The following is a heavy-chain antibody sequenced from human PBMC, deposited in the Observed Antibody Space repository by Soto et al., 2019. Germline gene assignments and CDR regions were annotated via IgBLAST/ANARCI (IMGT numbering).Heavy chain of an antibody. Sequence: SETLSLTCTASGGSISSYYWSWIRQPPGKGLEWIGYIYYSGSTNYNPSLKSRVTISVDRSKNQFSLKLSSVTAADTAVYYCARRGRDNWFDPWGQGTLVTVSS. CDR2: IYYSGST. CDR1: GGSISSYY. V-gene: IGHV4-59*12. D-gene: IGHD1-26*01. CDR3: ARRGRDNWFDP. J-gene: IGHJ5*02.